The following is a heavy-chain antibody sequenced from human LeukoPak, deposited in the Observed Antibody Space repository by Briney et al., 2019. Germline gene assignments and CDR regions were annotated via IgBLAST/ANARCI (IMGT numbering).Heavy chain of an antibody. V-gene: IGHV1-69*02. Sequence: SVKVSCKASGGTFSSYTISWVRQAHGQGLEWMGRIIPILGIANYAQKFQGRVTITADKSTSTAYMELSSLRSEDTAVYYCARADSSSWNWCDPWGQGTLVTVSS. CDR1: GGTFSSYT. CDR2: IIPILGIA. CDR3: ARADSSSWNWCDP. D-gene: IGHD6-13*01. J-gene: IGHJ5*02.